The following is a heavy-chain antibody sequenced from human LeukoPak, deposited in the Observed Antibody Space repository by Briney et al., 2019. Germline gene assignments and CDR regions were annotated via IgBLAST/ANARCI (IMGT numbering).Heavy chain of an antibody. J-gene: IGHJ6*03. CDR1: GFTFDDYA. Sequence: GRSLRLSCAASGFTFDDYAMHWVRQAPGKGLEWVSGISWNSGSIGYADSVKGRFTISRDNAKNSLYLQMNSLRAEDTALYNCAKDGVPAAQYYYYYYMDVWGKGTTVTVSS. CDR3: AKDGVPAAQYYYYYYMDV. CDR2: ISWNSGSI. V-gene: IGHV3-9*01. D-gene: IGHD2-2*01.